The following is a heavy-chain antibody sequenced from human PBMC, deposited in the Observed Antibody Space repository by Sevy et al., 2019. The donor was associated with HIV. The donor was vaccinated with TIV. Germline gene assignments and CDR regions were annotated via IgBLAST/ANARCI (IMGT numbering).Heavy chain of an antibody. CDR1: GFTFGDIA. V-gene: IGHV3-49*03. D-gene: IGHD6-6*01. J-gene: IGHJ5*02. Sequence: GGSLRLSCTTSGFTFGDIAMSWFHQAPGKGLEWVGFIRAEAYGGTPEHAVSVKGRFTISRDDSKSIAYLQMDSLETEDTAVYYCTRGWIAASGRRFNWLDPWGQGTQVTVSS. CDR3: TRGWIAASGRRFNWLDP. CDR2: IRAEAYGGTP.